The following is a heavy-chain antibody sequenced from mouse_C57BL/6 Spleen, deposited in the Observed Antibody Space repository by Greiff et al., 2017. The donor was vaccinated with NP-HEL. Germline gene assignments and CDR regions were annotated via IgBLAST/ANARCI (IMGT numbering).Heavy chain of an antibody. D-gene: IGHD1-1*01. CDR2: ISGGGGNT. Sequence: EVHLVESGGGLVKPGGSLKLSCAASGFTFSSYTMSWVRQTPEKRLEWVATISGGGGNTYYPDSVKGRFTISRDNAKNTLYLQMSSLRSEDTALYYCARQDYYGSSLDYWGQGTTLTVSS. CDR3: ARQDYYGSSLDY. CDR1: GFTFSSYT. V-gene: IGHV5-9*01. J-gene: IGHJ2*01.